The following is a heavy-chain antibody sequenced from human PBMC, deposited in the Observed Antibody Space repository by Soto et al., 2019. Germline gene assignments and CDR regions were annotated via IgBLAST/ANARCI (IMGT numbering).Heavy chain of an antibody. CDR2: IIPIFGTA. V-gene: IGHV1-69*01. CDR1: GGTFSSYA. J-gene: IGHJ6*02. CDR3: ARDRGYYYGSGSPSYGMDV. D-gene: IGHD3-10*01. Sequence: QVQLVQSGAEVKKPGSSVTVSCKASGGTFSSYAISWVRQAPGQGLEWMGGIIPIFGTANYAQKFQGRVTITADESTSTAYMELSSLRSEDTAVYYCARDRGYYYGSGSPSYGMDVWGQGTTVTVSS.